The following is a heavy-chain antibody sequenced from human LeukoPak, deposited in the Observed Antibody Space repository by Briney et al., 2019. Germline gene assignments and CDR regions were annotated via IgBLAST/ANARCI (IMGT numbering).Heavy chain of an antibody. CDR2: ISSDGSKI. Sequence: PGGSLRLSCAASGFIFSNYAMHWVRQAPGKGLEWVALISSDGSKIYYADSVKGRFTISRDNSKNTLYLQMNSLRGEDTAVYYCAKDGDTMSGTYYYDMDVWGKGTTVTVSS. D-gene: IGHD1-26*01. J-gene: IGHJ6*03. CDR3: AKDGDTMSGTYYYDMDV. V-gene: IGHV3-30*04. CDR1: GFIFSNYA.